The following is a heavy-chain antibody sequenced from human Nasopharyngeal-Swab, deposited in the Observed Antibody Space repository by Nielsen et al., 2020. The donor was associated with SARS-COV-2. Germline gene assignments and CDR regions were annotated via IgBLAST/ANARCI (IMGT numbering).Heavy chain of an antibody. D-gene: IGHD2-15*01. CDR2: INHSGST. V-gene: IGHV4-34*01. J-gene: IGHJ4*02. Sequence: RQAPGKGLEWIGEINHSGSTNYNPSLKSRVTISVDTSKNQFSLKLSSVTAADTAVHYCARIYCSGGSCYSGIDYWGQGTLVTVSS. CDR3: ARIYCSGGSCYSGIDY.